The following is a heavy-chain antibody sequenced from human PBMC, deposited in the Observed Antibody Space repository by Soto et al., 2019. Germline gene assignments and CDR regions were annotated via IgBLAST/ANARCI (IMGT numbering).Heavy chain of an antibody. D-gene: IGHD1-26*01. CDR2: FSGSSSNI. V-gene: IGHV3-48*01. CDR1: GFSFSNYA. CDR3: ARDPSRGSDWARYLDL. Sequence: EVQLVEAGGGLVQPGGSLRLSCAASGFSFSNYAMDWVRQAPGKGLAWVSYFSGSSSNIRYADSVKGRFTISRDNAKSSVYLQMSSLRADDTAVYYCARDPSRGSDWARYLDLWGRGTLVTVSS. J-gene: IGHJ2*01.